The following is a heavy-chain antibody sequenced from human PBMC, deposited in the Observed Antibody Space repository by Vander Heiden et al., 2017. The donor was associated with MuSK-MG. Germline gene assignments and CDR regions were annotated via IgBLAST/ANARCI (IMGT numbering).Heavy chain of an antibody. D-gene: IGHD3-10*01. CDR3: AKDPFRWFGELSFDY. Sequence: EVQLVESGGGLVQPGRSLRLSCAASGFTFDDYAMHWVRQAPGKGLEWVSGISWNSGSIGYADSVKGRFTISRDNAKNSLYLQMNSLRAEDTALYYCAKDPFRWFGELSFDYWGQGTLVTVSS. J-gene: IGHJ4*02. CDR2: ISWNSGSI. V-gene: IGHV3-9*01. CDR1: GFTFDDYA.